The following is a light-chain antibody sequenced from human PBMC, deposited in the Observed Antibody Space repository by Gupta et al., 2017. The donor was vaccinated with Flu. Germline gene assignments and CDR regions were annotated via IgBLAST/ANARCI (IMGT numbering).Light chain of an antibody. CDR1: ALPNKY. Sequence: GQTARITCSGDALPNKYVYWFQQKPGQAPALLIYKDTERPSGIPERFSASGSGTTVTLTISGVQAEDEADYYCQSADSTSTYYVFGAGTKVTVL. V-gene: IGLV3-25*03. J-gene: IGLJ1*01. CDR3: QSADSTSTYYV. CDR2: KDT.